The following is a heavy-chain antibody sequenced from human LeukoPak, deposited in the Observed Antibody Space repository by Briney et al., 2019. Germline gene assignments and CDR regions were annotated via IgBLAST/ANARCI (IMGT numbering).Heavy chain of an antibody. CDR1: GYTFTSYG. Sequence: GASVKVSCKASGYTFTSYGISWVRQAPGQGLEWMGGIIPIFGTANYAQKFQGRVTITTDESTSTAYMELSSLRSEDTAVYYCVGYYDSSGYFYWGQGTLVTVSS. V-gene: IGHV1-69*05. CDR2: IIPIFGTA. J-gene: IGHJ4*02. D-gene: IGHD3-22*01. CDR3: VGYYDSSGYFY.